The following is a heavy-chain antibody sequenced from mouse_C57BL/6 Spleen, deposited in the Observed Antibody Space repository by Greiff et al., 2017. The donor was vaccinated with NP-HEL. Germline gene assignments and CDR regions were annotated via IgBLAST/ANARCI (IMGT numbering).Heavy chain of an antibody. V-gene: IGHV1-18*01. D-gene: IGHD2-3*01. J-gene: IGHJ4*01. Sequence: EVQLQQSGPELVKPGASVKIPCKASGYTFTDYNMDWVKQSHGKSLEWIGDINPNNGGTIYNQKFKGKATLTVDKSSSTAYMELRSLTSEDTAVYYGARNGWLLQDYAMDYWGQGTSVTVSS. CDR1: GYTFTDYN. CDR2: INPNNGGT. CDR3: ARNGWLLQDYAMDY.